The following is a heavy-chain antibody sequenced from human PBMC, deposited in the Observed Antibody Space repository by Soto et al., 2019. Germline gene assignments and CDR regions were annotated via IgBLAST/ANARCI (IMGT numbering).Heavy chain of an antibody. Sequence: SETLSLTCTVSGASVSSGGHYWSWIRQPPGEGLEWIAYIYHTGTTDYNPSLKRRVTISVDLSKNQFSLRLSSVTAADTAVYYCARDRFDTSNYFDAFDIWGQWTIVTVS. J-gene: IGHJ3*02. D-gene: IGHD3-10*01. CDR1: GASVSSGGHY. CDR3: ARDRFDTSNYFDAFDI. CDR2: IYHTGTT. V-gene: IGHV4-61*08.